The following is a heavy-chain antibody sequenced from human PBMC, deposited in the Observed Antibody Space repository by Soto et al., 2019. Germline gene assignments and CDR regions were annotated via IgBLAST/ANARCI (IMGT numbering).Heavy chain of an antibody. D-gene: IGHD3-9*01. J-gene: IGHJ4*02. V-gene: IGHV4-38-2*01. CDR3: ASFYCDILTGYRQKDFDC. CDR2: IYRGGST. Sequence: SETLSLTCAVSGYSINSGFYWGWIRQPPGKGLEWIGSIYRGGSTYYNPSLKSRVTISVDTSKNRFSLRLTSVTAADTAVYHCASFYCDILTGYRQKDFDCWGQGTLVTVSS. CDR1: GYSINSGFY.